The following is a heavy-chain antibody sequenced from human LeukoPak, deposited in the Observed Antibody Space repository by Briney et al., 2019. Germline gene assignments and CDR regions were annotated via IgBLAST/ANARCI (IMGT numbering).Heavy chain of an antibody. V-gene: IGHV3-33*01. Sequence: GGSLRLSCAASGFSFSSHGMHWVRQAPGKRLEWVAVIWDDGNNKRYANSVNGRFTISRDNSENTLYLQMNGLTAEDTAMYYCARDSYQDYYGRFDPWGQGTLVIVSS. CDR2: IWDDGNNK. CDR1: GFSFSSHG. CDR3: ARDSYQDYYGRFDP. J-gene: IGHJ5*02. D-gene: IGHD3-10*01.